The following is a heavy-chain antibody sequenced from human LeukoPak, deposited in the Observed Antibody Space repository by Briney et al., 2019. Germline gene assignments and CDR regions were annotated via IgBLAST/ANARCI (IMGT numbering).Heavy chain of an antibody. J-gene: IGHJ4*02. CDR1: GGSITSYY. V-gene: IGHV4-4*09. D-gene: IGHD1-14*01. CDR3: ARGIYFAY. Sequence: SETLSLTCTVAGGSITSYYWSWIRQPPGKGLEWIGYIYTSGSTNYNPSLKSRVTISVETSKNQFSLKLSSVTAAVTAVYYCARGIYFAYWGRGTLVTVSS. CDR2: IYTSGST.